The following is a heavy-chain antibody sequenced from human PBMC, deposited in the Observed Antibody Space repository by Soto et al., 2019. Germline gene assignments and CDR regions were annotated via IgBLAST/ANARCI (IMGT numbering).Heavy chain of an antibody. J-gene: IGHJ4*02. CDR2: INPSGGST. Sequence: ASVKVSCKASGYTFTSCGISWVRQAPGQGLEWMGIINPSGGSTSYAQKFQGRVTMTRDTSTSTVYMELSSLRSEDTAVYYCARDRSELLLAYWGQGTLVTVSS. CDR1: GYTFTSCG. V-gene: IGHV1-46*01. D-gene: IGHD1-26*01. CDR3: ARDRSELLLAY.